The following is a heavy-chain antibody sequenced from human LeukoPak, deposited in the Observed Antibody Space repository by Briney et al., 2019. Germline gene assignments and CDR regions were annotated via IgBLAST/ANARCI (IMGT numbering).Heavy chain of an antibody. D-gene: IGHD4-23*01. Sequence: PGGSLRLSCAAAGFIFGDYNMNWVRQAPGKGLEWVSYISSGSSTIYYAGSVKGRFTISRDNSKNTLYLQMNSLRAEDTAVYYCAKFYGGNSPAFDIWGQGTMVTVSS. CDR3: AKFYGGNSPAFDI. CDR2: ISSGSSTI. J-gene: IGHJ3*02. V-gene: IGHV3-48*01. CDR1: GFIFGDYN.